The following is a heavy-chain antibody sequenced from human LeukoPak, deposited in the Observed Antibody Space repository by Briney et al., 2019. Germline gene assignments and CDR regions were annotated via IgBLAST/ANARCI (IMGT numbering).Heavy chain of an antibody. J-gene: IGHJ6*02. CDR3: AKDRGQQLGPYYYYGMDV. CDR2: ISGSGGST. CDR1: GSSFNDFA. Sequence: GGSLRLSCAASGSSFNDFAMTWVRQAPGKGLEWVSAISGSGGSTYYADSVKGRFTISRDNSKNTLYLQMNSLRAEDTAVYYCAKDRGQQLGPYYYYGMDVWGQGTTVTVSS. D-gene: IGHD6-13*01. V-gene: IGHV3-23*01.